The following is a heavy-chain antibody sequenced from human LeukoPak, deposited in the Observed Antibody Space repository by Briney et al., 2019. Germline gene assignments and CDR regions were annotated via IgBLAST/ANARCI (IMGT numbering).Heavy chain of an antibody. CDR3: AKDPRAAAGTGYFQY. Sequence: GGSLRLSCADSGFTFSTYAMHWVRQAPGKGLEWVAVISYDGTNKYYAESVKGRFTISRDNSKNTLYLQINSLRPEDTAVYYCAKDPRAAAGTGYFQYWGQGTLVTVSS. D-gene: IGHD6-13*01. V-gene: IGHV3-30*18. J-gene: IGHJ1*01. CDR1: GFTFSTYA. CDR2: ISYDGTNK.